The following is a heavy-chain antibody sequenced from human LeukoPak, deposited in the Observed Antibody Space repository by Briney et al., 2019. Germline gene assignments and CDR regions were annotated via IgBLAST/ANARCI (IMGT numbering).Heavy chain of an antibody. Sequence: PSQTLSLTCTVSGGSISSGGYYWSWIRQHPGKGLEWIGYIYYSGSTYYNPSLKSRVTISVDTSKNQFSLKLSSVTAADTAVYYCARVLDIVVVPAAXXXXAFDIWGXXTXVTVS. CDR2: IYYSGST. CDR3: ARVLDIVVVPAAXXXXAFDI. V-gene: IGHV4-31*03. J-gene: IGHJ3*02. CDR1: GGSISSGGYY. D-gene: IGHD2-2*03.